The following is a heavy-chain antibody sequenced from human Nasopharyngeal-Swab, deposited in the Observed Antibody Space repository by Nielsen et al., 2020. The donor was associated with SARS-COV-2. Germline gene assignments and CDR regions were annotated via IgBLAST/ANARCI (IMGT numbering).Heavy chain of an antibody. J-gene: IGHJ4*02. V-gene: IGHV1-18*01. CDR2: ISVYNADT. CDR1: GYSFRSYG. D-gene: IGHD3-3*01. Sequence: ASVKVSCKASGYSFRSYGINWVRQAPGQGLEWMGWISVYNADTNYAQKLQGRVSMTTDTSTSTAYMELRSLRSDDTAVYYCASDIEEWLVVPSLSFVYWGQGTLVTVSS. CDR3: ASDIEEWLVVPSLSFVY.